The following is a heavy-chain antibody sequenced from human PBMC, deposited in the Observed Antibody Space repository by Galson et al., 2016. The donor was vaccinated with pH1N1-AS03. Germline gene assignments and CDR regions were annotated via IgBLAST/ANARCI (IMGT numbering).Heavy chain of an antibody. CDR3: TKDLPTRYGMDV. Sequence: LRLSCAASGFTFSSFGLHWVRQAPGKGLDWVAHISPDGSKIYYTDSVRGRFTISRDNFRSTLYLQLNSLRGEDTAVYYCTKDLPTRYGMDVWGQGTTVTVSS. J-gene: IGHJ6*02. CDR1: GFTFSSFG. CDR2: ISPDGSKI. V-gene: IGHV3-30*18.